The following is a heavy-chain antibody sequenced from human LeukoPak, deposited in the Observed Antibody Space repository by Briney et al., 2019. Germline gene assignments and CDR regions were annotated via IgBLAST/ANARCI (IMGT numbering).Heavy chain of an antibody. CDR2: INHSGST. V-gene: IGHV4-34*01. J-gene: IGHJ6*03. D-gene: IGHD5-18*01. Sequence: SETLSLTCAVYGGSFSGYYWSWIRQPPGKGLEWIGEINHSGSTNYNPSLKRRVTISVDTSKNQFSLKLSSVTAADTAVYYCARVSGYSYGWSYYYYMDVWGKGTTVTVSS. CDR1: GGSFSGYY. CDR3: ARVSGYSYGWSYYYYMDV.